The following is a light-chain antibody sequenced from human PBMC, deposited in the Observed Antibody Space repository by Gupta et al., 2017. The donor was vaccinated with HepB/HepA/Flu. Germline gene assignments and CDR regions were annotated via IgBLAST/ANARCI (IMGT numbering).Light chain of an antibody. CDR2: GAS. J-gene: IGKJ4*01. Sequence: IVMTQSPATLSVYPGERATLSCRASQSVTNNYLAWYQQKPGQAPRLLIYGASTRATGIPARFSGSGSGTEFTLTISSLPSEDFAIYYCQQYVNWPLTFGGGTKVEIK. CDR3: QQYVNWPLT. V-gene: IGKV3-15*01. CDR1: QSVTNN.